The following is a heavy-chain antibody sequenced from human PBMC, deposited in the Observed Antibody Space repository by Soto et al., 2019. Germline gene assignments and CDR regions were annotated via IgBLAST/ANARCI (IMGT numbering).Heavy chain of an antibody. D-gene: IGHD5-18*01. CDR3: ARGSLDTAYTYYYYYGMDV. J-gene: IGHJ6*02. CDR2: ISAYNGNT. Sequence: ASVKVSCKASGYTFTSYGISWVRRAPGQGLEWMGWISAYNGNTNYAQKLQGRVTMTTDTSTSTAYMELRSLRSDDTAVYYCARGSLDTAYTYYYYYGMDVWGQGTTVTVSS. V-gene: IGHV1-18*04. CDR1: GYTFTSYG.